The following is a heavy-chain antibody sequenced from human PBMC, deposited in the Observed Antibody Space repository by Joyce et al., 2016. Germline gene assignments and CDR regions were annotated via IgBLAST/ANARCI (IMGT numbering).Heavy chain of an antibody. CDR2: LDPEEGET. CDR3: ASGGTSNWCFDL. V-gene: IGHV1-24*01. Sequence: QFQLVQTGAEVQNPGASVKDSCKVSEYTLTELSIHWVRQDPGKGLEWMVGLDPEEGETIYEQKFQVRHTMTEYTSTDTASIELSSLTSDNTAVYYCASGGTSNWCFDLWGRGTLVTVSS. CDR1: EYTLTELS. D-gene: IGHD4-23*01. J-gene: IGHJ2*01.